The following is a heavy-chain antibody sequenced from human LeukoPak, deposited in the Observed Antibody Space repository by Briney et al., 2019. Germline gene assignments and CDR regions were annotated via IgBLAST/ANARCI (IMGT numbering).Heavy chain of an antibody. J-gene: IGHJ3*02. CDR3: AISQQLRSDAFDI. CDR1: SYTFTSYG. V-gene: IGHV1-18*01. D-gene: IGHD3-10*01. CDR2: ISAYNGNT. Sequence: GASVKVSCKASSYTFTSYGISWVRQAPGQGLEWMGWISAYNGNTNYAQKLQGRVTMTTDTSTSTAYMELRSLRSDDTAVYYCAISQQLRSDAFDIWGQGTMVTVSS.